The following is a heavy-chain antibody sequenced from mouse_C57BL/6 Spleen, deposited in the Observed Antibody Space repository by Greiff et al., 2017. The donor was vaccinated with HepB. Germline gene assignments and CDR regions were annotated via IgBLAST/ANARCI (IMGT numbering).Heavy chain of an antibody. CDR1: GYTFTSYW. CDR2: IDPSDSYT. CDR3: ARGAYYSNYVSMDY. V-gene: IGHV1-50*01. Sequence: QVQLQQPGAELVKPGASVKLSCKASGYTFTSYWMQWVKQRPGQGLEWIGEIDPSDSYTNYNQKFKGKATLTVDTSSSTAYMQLSSLTSEDSAVYYFARGAYYSNYVSMDYWGQGTSVTVSS. J-gene: IGHJ4*01. D-gene: IGHD2-5*01.